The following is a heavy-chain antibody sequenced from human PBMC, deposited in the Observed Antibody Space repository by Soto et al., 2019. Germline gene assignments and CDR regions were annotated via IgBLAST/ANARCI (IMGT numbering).Heavy chain of an antibody. CDR3: ARASIHGSSWYFWFDP. Sequence: QVQLVQSGAEVRKPGSSVKVSCKASGGTFSRYAINWVRQAPGQGLEWMGGIIPMFGTTNYAQKFKGRVTSTADESTSTVYMELNTLRSEAAAVYYCARASIHGSSWYFWFDPWGQGTLVTVSS. CDR2: IIPMFGTT. V-gene: IGHV1-69*01. CDR1: GGTFSRYA. J-gene: IGHJ5*01. D-gene: IGHD6-13*01.